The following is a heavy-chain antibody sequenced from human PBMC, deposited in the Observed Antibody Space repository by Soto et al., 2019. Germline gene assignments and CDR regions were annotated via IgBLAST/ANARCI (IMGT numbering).Heavy chain of an antibody. V-gene: IGHV3-53*01. Sequence: PGGSLRLSCVASGLTVSSNHMSWVRQAPGKGLEWVSVILTTGSTYYADSLKGRFIISRDNSKNTLYLQMNSLRAEDTAVYYCATYSGSTGGLDPWGQGTLVTAPQ. CDR3: ATYSGSTGGLDP. CDR1: GLTVSSNH. J-gene: IGHJ5*02. D-gene: IGHD5-12*01. CDR2: ILTTGST.